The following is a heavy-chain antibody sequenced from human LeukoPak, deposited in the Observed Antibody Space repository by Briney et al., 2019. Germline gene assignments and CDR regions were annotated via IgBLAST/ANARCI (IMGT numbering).Heavy chain of an antibody. D-gene: IGHD3-9*01. CDR3: TTDYDILTGYYFGY. CDR1: GFTFSNAW. V-gene: IGHV3-15*01. J-gene: IGHJ4*02. CDR2: IKSKTDGGTT. Sequence: GGSRRLSCAASGFTFSNAWMSWVRQAPGKGLEWVGRIKSKTDGGTTDFPAPVKGRFTISRDDSKNTLYLQMNSLKTEDTAMYYCTTDYDILTGYYFGYWGQGTLVTVSS.